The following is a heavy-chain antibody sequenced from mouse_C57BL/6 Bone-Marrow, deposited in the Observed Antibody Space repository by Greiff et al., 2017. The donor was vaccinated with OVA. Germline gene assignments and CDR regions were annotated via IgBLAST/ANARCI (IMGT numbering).Heavy chain of an antibody. CDR2: INPNNGGT. V-gene: IGHV1-26*01. D-gene: IGHD1-1*01. Sequence: VQLQQSGPELVKPGASVKISCKASGYTFTDYYMNWVKQSHGKSLEWIGDINPNNGGTSYNQKFKGKATLTVDKSSSPAYMELRSLTSEDSAVYYCARDGSSPYFDVWGTGTTVTVSS. CDR3: ARDGSSPYFDV. CDR1: GYTFTDYY. J-gene: IGHJ1*03.